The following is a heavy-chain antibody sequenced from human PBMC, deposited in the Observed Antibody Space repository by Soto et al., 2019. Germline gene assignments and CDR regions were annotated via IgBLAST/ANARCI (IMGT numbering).Heavy chain of an antibody. D-gene: IGHD3-10*01. CDR3: AGGSVGGSGSYSGWIDY. J-gene: IGHJ4*02. CDR1: GGSISSGGYY. Sequence: QVQLQESGPGLVKPSQTLSLTCTVSGGSISSGGYYWSWIRQHPGKGLEWIGYIYCSGSTYYNPSLKSRVTIAGDTPKNQFSLKLSSVTAADTAVYYCAGGSVGGSGSYSGWIDYWGQGTLVTVSS. V-gene: IGHV4-31*03. CDR2: IYCSGST.